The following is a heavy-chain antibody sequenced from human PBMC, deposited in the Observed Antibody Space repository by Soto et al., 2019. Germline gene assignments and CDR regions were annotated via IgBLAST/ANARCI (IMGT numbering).Heavy chain of an antibody. CDR3: AREVVMAGTIFFDH. CDR2: TSYDGKTN. J-gene: IGHJ4*02. CDR1: GFTFSSLA. V-gene: IGHV3-30*04. Sequence: GGSLRLSCVASGFTFSSLAMHWVRQAPGKGLEWVAVTSYDGKTNYYAESVQGRFTISRDNSDNTLYLQMNSLRPADTALYYCAREVVMAGTIFFDHWGQGTLVTVSS. D-gene: IGHD6-19*01.